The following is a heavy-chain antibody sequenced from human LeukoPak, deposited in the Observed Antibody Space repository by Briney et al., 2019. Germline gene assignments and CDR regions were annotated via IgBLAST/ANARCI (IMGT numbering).Heavy chain of an antibody. Sequence: GGSLRLSCAASGFTFSSYWKSWLRQAPGKGLEWVANIKQDGSEKYYVDSVEGRFTISRDNAENSLSLQMNSLRAEDTAVYYCARADSYSWYGSWGQGTLVTVSS. V-gene: IGHV3-7*01. J-gene: IGHJ4*02. CDR3: ARADSYSWYGS. CDR2: IKQDGSEK. CDR1: GFTFSSYW. D-gene: IGHD6-13*01.